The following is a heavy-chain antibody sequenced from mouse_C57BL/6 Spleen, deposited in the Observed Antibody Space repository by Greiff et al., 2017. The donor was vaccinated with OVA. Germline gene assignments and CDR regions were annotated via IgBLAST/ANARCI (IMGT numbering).Heavy chain of an antibody. J-gene: IGHJ2*01. Sequence: QVQLQQSGPELVKPGASVKISCKASGYAFSSSWMNWVKQRPGKGLEWIGRIYPGDGDTTYNGKFKGKATLTADKSSSTAYMQLSSLTSEDTAVYFCARTSEDDYWGQGTTLTVSS. CDR3: ARTSEDDY. V-gene: IGHV1-82*01. CDR2: IYPGDGDT. CDR1: GYAFSSSW.